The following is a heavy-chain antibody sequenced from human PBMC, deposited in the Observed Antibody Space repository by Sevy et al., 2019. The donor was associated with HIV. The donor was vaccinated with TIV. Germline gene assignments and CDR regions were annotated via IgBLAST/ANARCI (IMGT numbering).Heavy chain of an antibody. CDR3: ARDPYSSSFYFDY. D-gene: IGHD6-6*01. CDR2: IWYDGSNK. V-gene: IGHV3-33*01. J-gene: IGHJ4*02. CDR1: GFTFSSYG. Sequence: GGSLRLSCAASGFTFSSYGMHWVRQAPGKGLEWVAVIWYDGSNKYYADSVKGRFTISRDNSKNTLYLQMNGLRAEDTAVYYCARDPYSSSFYFDYWGQGTLVTVSS.